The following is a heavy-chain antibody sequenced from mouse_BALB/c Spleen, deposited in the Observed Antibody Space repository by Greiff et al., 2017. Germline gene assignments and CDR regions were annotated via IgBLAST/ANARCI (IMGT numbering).Heavy chain of an antibody. CDR3: AQDLNWDGGFAY. J-gene: IGHJ3*01. Sequence: EVQRVESGGGLVQPGGSRKLSCAASGFTFSSFGMHWVRQAPEKGLEWVAYISSGSSTIYYADTVKGRFTISRDNPKNTLFLQMTSLRSEDTAMYYCAQDLNWDGGFAYWGQGTLVTVSA. D-gene: IGHD4-1*02. CDR1: GFTFSSFG. CDR2: ISSGSSTI. V-gene: IGHV5-17*02.